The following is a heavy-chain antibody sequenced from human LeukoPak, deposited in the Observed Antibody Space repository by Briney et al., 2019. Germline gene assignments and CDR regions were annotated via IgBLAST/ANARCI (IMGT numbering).Heavy chain of an antibody. V-gene: IGHV1-18*04. CDR2: ISAYNGNT. CDR1: GYTFTGYY. Sequence: GASVKVSCKASGYTFTGYYMHWVRQAPGQGLEWMGWISAYNGNTNYAQKLQGRVTMTTDTSTSTAYMELRSLRSDDTAVYYCARSSGWNWFDPWGQGTLVTVSS. CDR3: ARSSGWNWFDP. D-gene: IGHD6-19*01. J-gene: IGHJ5*02.